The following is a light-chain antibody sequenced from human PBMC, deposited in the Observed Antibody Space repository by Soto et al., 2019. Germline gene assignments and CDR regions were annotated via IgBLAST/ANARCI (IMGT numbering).Light chain of an antibody. CDR3: QQTTTIPLA. CDR2: RAT. CDR1: QGITSW. J-gene: IGKJ4*01. Sequence: DIPMTQSPSSVSASVGDRVTITCRASQGITSWLAWYQQKPGKAPKLLIYRATNLQSGVPSRFSGSGSGTDFTLTISGLQPADFATYYCQQTTTIPLAFGGGTKVEIK. V-gene: IGKV1-12*01.